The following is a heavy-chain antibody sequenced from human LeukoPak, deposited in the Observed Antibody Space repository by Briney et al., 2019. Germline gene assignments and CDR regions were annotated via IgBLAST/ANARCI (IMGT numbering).Heavy chain of an antibody. CDR3: ARGSGNSYDFWSGYSYYFDY. CDR1: GGSFSGYY. D-gene: IGHD3-3*01. J-gene: IGHJ4*02. CDR2: INHSGST. V-gene: IGHV4-34*01. Sequence: SETLSLTCAVYGGSFSGYYWSWIRQPPGKGLEWIGEINHSGSTNYNPSLKSRVTISVDTSKNQFSLKLSSVTPADTAVYYCARGSGNSYDFWSGYSYYFDYWGQGTLVTVPS.